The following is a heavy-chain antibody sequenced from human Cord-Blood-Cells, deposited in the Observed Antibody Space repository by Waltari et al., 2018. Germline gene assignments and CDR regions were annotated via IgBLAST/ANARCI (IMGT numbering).Heavy chain of an antibody. D-gene: IGHD2-2*01. Sequence: QVQLVPSGAEVKKPGASVKVSCKASGYTFTSYAMHWVRQAPGQRPEWMGWINAGNGNTKYSQEFQCRVTITRDTSASTAYMELSSLRSEDTAVYYCARWRCSSTSCSPYYYYGMDVWGQGTTVTVSS. V-gene: IGHV1-3*01. CDR2: INAGNGNT. J-gene: IGHJ6*02. CDR1: GYTFTSYA. CDR3: ARWRCSSTSCSPYYYYGMDV.